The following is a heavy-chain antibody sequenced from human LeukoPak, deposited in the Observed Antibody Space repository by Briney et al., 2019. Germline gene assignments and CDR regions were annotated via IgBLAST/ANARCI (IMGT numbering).Heavy chain of an antibody. J-gene: IGHJ4*02. CDR1: GFTFSSYE. CDR2: ISSSGSTI. D-gene: IGHD3-22*01. V-gene: IGHV3-48*03. Sequence: GGSLRLSCAASGFTFSSYEMNWVRQAPGKGLEWVSYISSSGSTIYYADSVKGRFTISRDNAKNSLYLQMNSLRAEDTAVYYCARHSYARSGYYSRPYYFDYWGQGTLVTVSS. CDR3: ARHSYARSGYYSRPYYFDY.